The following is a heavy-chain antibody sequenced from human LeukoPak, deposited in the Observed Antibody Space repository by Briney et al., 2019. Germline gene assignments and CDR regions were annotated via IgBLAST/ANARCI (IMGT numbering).Heavy chain of an antibody. J-gene: IGHJ5*02. CDR2: IHYTGKN. CDR3: ARLQYCSGTSCYWFDP. Sequence: PSETLSLTCTVSGDSITSYYWNWVRQPPGKGLEWIGYIHYTGKNNYNPSLKSRVTISVDTSKNQFSLRLSSVTAADTAVYYCARLQYCSGTSCYWFDPWGQGTLVTVSS. CDR1: GDSITSYY. V-gene: IGHV4-59*12. D-gene: IGHD2-2*01.